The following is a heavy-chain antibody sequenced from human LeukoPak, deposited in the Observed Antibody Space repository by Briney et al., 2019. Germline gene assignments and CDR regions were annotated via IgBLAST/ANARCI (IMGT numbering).Heavy chain of an antibody. CDR3: ARGVYYDYVWGSYRPFDY. CDR2: INHSGST. V-gene: IGHV4-34*01. D-gene: IGHD3-16*02. J-gene: IGHJ4*02. Sequence: PSETLSLTCAVSGGSFSGYYWSWVRQPPGQGLEWIGEINHSGSTNYNPSLKSRVTISVDTSKNQFSLKLSSVTAADTAVYYCARGVYYDYVWGSYRPFDYWGQGTLVTVSS. CDR1: GGSFSGYY.